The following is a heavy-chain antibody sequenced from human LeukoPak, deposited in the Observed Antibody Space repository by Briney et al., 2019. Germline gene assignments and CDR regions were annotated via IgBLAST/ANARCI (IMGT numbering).Heavy chain of an antibody. CDR1: GYTFTGYY. D-gene: IGHD4-17*01. CDR3: ARFEWGPDYGDYVRHDAFDI. V-gene: IGHV1-2*02. CDR2: INPNSGGT. Sequence: ASVTVSCKASGYTFTGYYMHWVRQAPGQGLAWMGWINPNSGGTNYAQKFQGRVTMTRDTSISTAYMELSRLRSDDTAVYYCARFEWGPDYGDYVRHDAFDIWGQGTMVTVSS. J-gene: IGHJ3*02.